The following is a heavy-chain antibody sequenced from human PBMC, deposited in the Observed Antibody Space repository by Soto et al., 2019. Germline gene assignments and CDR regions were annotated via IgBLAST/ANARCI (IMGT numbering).Heavy chain of an antibody. D-gene: IGHD1-26*01. V-gene: IGHV3-23*01. Sequence: EVQLLESGGGLVQPGGSLRLSCAASGFTLSSYAMTWVRQAPGKGLEWVSAISASGATTYYADSVKGRFTISRDTSKNTLYLQMKSLTAEDTALYYCAKLTGGSYSLFEDWGQGTLVTVSS. CDR1: GFTLSSYA. J-gene: IGHJ4*01. CDR3: AKLTGGSYSLFED. CDR2: ISASGATT.